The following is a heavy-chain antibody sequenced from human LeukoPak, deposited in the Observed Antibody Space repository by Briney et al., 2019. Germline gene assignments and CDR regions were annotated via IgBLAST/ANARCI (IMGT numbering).Heavy chain of an antibody. J-gene: IGHJ4*02. CDR1: GYTFTNYS. V-gene: IGHV7-4-1*02. CDR2: INTNTGNP. D-gene: IGHD5-18*01. CDR3: ARGTAEPDY. Sequence: GASVKVSCKASGYTFTNYSMNWVRQAPGQGLEWMGWINTNTGNPTYAQGFTGRFVFSLDTSVSTAYLHISSLKAEDTAVYYCARGTAEPDYWGQGTLVTVSS.